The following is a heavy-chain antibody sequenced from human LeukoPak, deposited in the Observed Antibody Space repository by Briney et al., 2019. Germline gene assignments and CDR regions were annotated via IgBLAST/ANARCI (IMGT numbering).Heavy chain of an antibody. Sequence: GGSLRLSCAASGFTFDDYAMHWVRQAPGKGLEWVSGISWNSGSIGYADSVKGRFTISRDNAKNSLYLQMNSLRAEDTAVYYCARGLTVTTTGDYWGQGTLVTVSS. CDR3: ARGLTVTTTGDY. CDR2: ISWNSGSI. J-gene: IGHJ4*02. V-gene: IGHV3-9*01. CDR1: GFTFDDYA. D-gene: IGHD4-17*01.